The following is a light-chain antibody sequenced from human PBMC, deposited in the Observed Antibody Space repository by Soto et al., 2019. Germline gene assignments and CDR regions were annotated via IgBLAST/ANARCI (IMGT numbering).Light chain of an antibody. CDR3: QQYGSSPLT. CDR2: GAS. J-gene: IGKJ4*01. CDR1: QSVSSSY. V-gene: IGKV3-20*01. Sequence: EIVLTQSPGTLSLSPGERATVSCRASQSVSSSYVAWYQQKPGQAPRLLIYGASSRATGIPDRFSGSGSGTDFTLTISRLEPEDFAVYYCQQYGSSPLTFGRGTKVDIK.